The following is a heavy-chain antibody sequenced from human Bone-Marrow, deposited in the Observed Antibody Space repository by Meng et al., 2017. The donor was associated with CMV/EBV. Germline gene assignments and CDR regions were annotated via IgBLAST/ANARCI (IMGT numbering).Heavy chain of an antibody. V-gene: IGHV3-30*02. J-gene: IGHJ6*02. Sequence: GESLKISCAASGFTFSSYGMHWVRQAPGKGLEWVAFIRYDGSNKYYADSVKGRFTISRDNAKNSLYLQMNSLRAEDTALYYCAKEACSSTSCPYYYYGMDVWGQGTTVTVSS. D-gene: IGHD2-2*01. CDR1: GFTFSSYG. CDR2: IRYDGSNK. CDR3: AKEACSSTSCPYYYYGMDV.